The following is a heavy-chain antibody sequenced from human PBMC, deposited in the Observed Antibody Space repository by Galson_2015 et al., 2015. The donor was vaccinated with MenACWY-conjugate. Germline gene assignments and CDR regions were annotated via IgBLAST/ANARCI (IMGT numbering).Heavy chain of an antibody. CDR3: ARVNHYDSIAYYFDY. CDR1: VGSINSGGYH. CDR2: IYYSGTT. Sequence: TLSLTCSVSVGSINSGGYHWTWIRQHPEKGLEWIGYIYYSGTTSYNPALKSRITISVDTSKNQFSLSLSSVTAADTAVYYCARVNHYDSIAYYFDYWGQGALVTVSS. V-gene: IGHV4-31*03. J-gene: IGHJ4*02. D-gene: IGHD3-22*01.